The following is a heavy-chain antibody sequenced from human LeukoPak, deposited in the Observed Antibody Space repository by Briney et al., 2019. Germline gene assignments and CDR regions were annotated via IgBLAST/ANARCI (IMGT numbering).Heavy chain of an antibody. CDR1: GFTFSSYS. Sequence: TGGSLRLSCAASGFTFSSYSMNWVRQAPGKGLEWVSSISSSSSYIYYADSVKGRFTISRDNAKNSLYLQMNSLRAEDTAVYYCARGGWLRYFDWLLREIDYWGQGTLVTVSS. V-gene: IGHV3-21*01. J-gene: IGHJ4*02. CDR2: ISSSSSYI. CDR3: ARGGWLRYFDWLLREIDY. D-gene: IGHD3-9*01.